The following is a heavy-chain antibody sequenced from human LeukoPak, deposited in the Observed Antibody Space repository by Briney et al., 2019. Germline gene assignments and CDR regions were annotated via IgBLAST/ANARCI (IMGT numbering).Heavy chain of an antibody. J-gene: IGHJ6*03. CDR2: IYTSGST. V-gene: IGHV4-61*02. CDR1: GGSISSGSYY. CDR3: ARLWFGEVPPLYYYYYMDV. D-gene: IGHD3-10*01. Sequence: PSETLSLTCTVSGGSISSGSYYWSWIRQPAGKGLERIGRIYTSGSTNYNPSLKSRVTISVDTSKNQFSLKLSSVTAADTAVYYCARLWFGEVPPLYYYYYMDVWGKGTTVTVSS.